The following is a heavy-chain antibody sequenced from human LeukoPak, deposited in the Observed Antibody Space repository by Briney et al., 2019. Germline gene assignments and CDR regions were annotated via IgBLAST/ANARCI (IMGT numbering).Heavy chain of an antibody. CDR1: GFTFSSYS. CDR3: ARAQPSIAAAGSPPNWFDP. D-gene: IGHD6-13*01. Sequence: PGGSLRLSCAASGFTFSSYSMNWVRQAPGKGLEWVSAISGSGGSTYYADSVKGRFTISRDNSKNTLYLQMNSLRAEDTAVYYCARAQPSIAAAGSPPNWFDPWGQGTLVTVSS. CDR2: ISGSGGST. V-gene: IGHV3-23*01. J-gene: IGHJ5*02.